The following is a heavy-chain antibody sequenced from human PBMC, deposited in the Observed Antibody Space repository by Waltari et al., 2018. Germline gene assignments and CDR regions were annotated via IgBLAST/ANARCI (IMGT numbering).Heavy chain of an antibody. J-gene: IGHJ6*02. D-gene: IGHD6-13*01. Sequence: QVQLVQSGAEVKKPGASVKVSCKASGYTFTSYDINWVRQATGQGLEWWGGMGGMTPNREKTGCARKVQGGVTMTRTTSISTAYMELSSLGSGDTAVYYCARGAGESSSWFGRYYYGMDVWGQGTTVTVSS. CDR2: MTPNREKT. CDR3: ARGAGESSSWFGRYYYGMDV. V-gene: IGHV1-8*01. CDR1: GYTFTSYD.